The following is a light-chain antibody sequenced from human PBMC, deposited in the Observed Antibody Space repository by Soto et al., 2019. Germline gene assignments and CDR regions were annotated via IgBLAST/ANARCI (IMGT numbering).Light chain of an antibody. J-gene: IGLJ1*01. Sequence: QSALTQPRSVSGSPGQSVTISCTGTSSDVGGYNYVSWYQQHPGKAPKLMIYDVSNRPSGVSNRFSGSKSGNTASLTISGLQAEDEAEYYCSSYTSSSTPYVFGTGTKLTVL. V-gene: IGLV2-14*01. CDR3: SSYTSSSTPYV. CDR1: SSDVGGYNY. CDR2: DVS.